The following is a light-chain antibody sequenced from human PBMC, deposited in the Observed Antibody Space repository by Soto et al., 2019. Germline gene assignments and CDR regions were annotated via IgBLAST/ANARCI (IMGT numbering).Light chain of an antibody. CDR2: GNT. Sequence: QSVLTQPPSVSGAPGQRVTISCTGSSSKIGAGYDVHWYQQLPGTAPKLLIYGNTNRPSGVPDRFSASKSGTSVSLAITGLQAEDEADYYCQSYDSSLSGSVFGGGTKLTVL. V-gene: IGLV1-40*01. CDR3: QSYDSSLSGSV. J-gene: IGLJ2*01. CDR1: SSKIGAGYD.